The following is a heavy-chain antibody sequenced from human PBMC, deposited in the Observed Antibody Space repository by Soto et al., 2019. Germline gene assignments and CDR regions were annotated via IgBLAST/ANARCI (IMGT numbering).Heavy chain of an antibody. CDR2: ISYDGTNT. CDR1: EFTFSTYP. Sequence: QVLLVESGGGVVQPGRSLRLSCAASEFTFSTYPMHWVRQAPGKGLEWVAVISYDGTNTYYADSVKGRFTISRDNSKNTLSLQMNSLRADDTAVYYCARGASDFWNAYPEIHFFDYCGQGAPVFVSS. J-gene: IGHJ4*02. CDR3: ARGASDFWNAYPEIHFFDY. D-gene: IGHD3-3*01. V-gene: IGHV3-30-3*01.